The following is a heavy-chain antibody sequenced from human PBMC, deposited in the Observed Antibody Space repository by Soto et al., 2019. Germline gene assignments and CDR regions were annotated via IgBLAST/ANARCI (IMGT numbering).Heavy chain of an antibody. J-gene: IGHJ3*02. CDR2: IYWDDDK. V-gene: IGHV2-5*02. CDR3: AHQGQAPSHVERAFDI. Sequence: QITLKESGPTLVKPTQTLTLTCTFSGFSLSTSGVGVGWIRQPPGKALEWLALIYWDDDKRYSPSLKSRLTITKDTSKNQVVLTMTNMDPVDTATYYCAHQGQAPSHVERAFDIWGQGTMVTVSS. CDR1: GFSLSTSGVG.